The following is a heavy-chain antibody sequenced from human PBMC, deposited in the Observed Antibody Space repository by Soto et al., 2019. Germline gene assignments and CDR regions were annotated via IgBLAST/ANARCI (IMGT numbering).Heavy chain of an antibody. CDR3: VTKIIVATVGTGDY. Sequence: EVQLVESGGGLVKPGGSLRLSCAASGFTFSHTWMNWVRQAPGKGLEWVGQIKSKTDGGTTDYAAPVKGRFIISRDYFKTTLFLQMKNLKNEEKGGYFFVTKIIVATVGTGDYWGQGTLVTVSS. CDR1: GFTFSHTW. D-gene: IGHD5-12*01. V-gene: IGHV3-15*07. CDR2: IKSKTDGGTT. J-gene: IGHJ4*01.